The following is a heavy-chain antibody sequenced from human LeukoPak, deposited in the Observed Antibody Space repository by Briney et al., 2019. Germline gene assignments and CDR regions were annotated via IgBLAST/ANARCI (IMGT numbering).Heavy chain of an antibody. J-gene: IGHJ6*03. CDR1: GGSISSSSYH. V-gene: IGHV4-39*07. D-gene: IGHD3-10*02. CDR2: IYYSGST. CDR3: ARGLYYRGMFGYYYMDV. Sequence: PSETLSLTCTVSGGSISSSSYHWGWIRQPPGKGLEWIGSIYYSGSTYYNPSLKSRVTISVDTSKNQFSLKLSSVTAADTAVYYCARGLYYRGMFGYYYMDVWGKGTTVTVSS.